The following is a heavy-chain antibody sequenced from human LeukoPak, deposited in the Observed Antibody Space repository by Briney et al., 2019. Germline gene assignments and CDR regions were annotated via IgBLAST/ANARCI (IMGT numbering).Heavy chain of an antibody. CDR3: AKGHASYSSSWYYWGRSDYFDY. CDR2: ISYDGSNK. J-gene: IGHJ4*02. CDR1: GFTFSSYA. Sequence: PGGSLRLSCAASGFTFSSYAMHWVRQAPGKGLEWVAVISYDGSNKYYADSVKGRFTISRDNSKNTLYLQMNSLRAEDTAVYYCAKGHASYSSSWYYWGRSDYFDYWGQGTLVTVSS. D-gene: IGHD6-13*01. V-gene: IGHV3-30-3*01.